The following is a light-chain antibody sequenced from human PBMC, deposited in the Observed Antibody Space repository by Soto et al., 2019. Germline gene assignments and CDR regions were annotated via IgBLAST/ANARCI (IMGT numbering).Light chain of an antibody. Sequence: EIVLTQSPATPSLSPGERATLSCRASQSVSSYLAWYQQKPGQAPRLLIYDASNRATGIPARFSGSGSGTDFTLTISSLEPEDFAVYYCQQRSNWPPGAFGGGTKVEIK. CDR1: QSVSSY. CDR2: DAS. CDR3: QQRSNWPPGA. J-gene: IGKJ4*01. V-gene: IGKV3-11*01.